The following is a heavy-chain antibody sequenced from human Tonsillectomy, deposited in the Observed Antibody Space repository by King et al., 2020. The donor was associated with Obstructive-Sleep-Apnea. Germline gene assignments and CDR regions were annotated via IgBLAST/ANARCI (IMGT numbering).Heavy chain of an antibody. V-gene: IGHV3-43*01. CDR2: ITWDGGSP. CDR1: GFTFDDYT. Sequence: VQLVESGGVVVQPGGSLRLSCAASGFTFDDYTMHWVRQAPGKGLEWVSLITWDGGSPYYADSVKGRFTISRDNSKNSLYLQMNSLRTEDTALYYCAKERAPRRLGVVFDYWGQGTLVTVSS. CDR3: AKERAPRRLGVVFDY. J-gene: IGHJ4*02. D-gene: IGHD3-16*01.